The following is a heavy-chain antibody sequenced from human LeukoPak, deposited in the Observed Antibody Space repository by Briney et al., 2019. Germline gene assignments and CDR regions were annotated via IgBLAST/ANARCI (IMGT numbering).Heavy chain of an antibody. CDR2: IDNDGSST. Sequence: PGGSLRLSCAASGFTFSSHWMHWVRQDPGKGLVWVSRIDNDGSSTVYADSVKGRFTISRDNAKNTLYLQMNSLRAEDTAVYYCAKGRSGSYSHFDYWGQGTLVTVSS. V-gene: IGHV3-74*01. CDR3: AKGRSGSYSHFDY. CDR1: GFTFSSHW. J-gene: IGHJ4*02. D-gene: IGHD1-26*01.